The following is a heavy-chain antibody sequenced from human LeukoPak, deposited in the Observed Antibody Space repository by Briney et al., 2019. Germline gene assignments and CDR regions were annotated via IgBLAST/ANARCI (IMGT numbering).Heavy chain of an antibody. CDR1: GGSISSSSYY. CDR3: ARDRGSYSRTDTFDY. CDR2: IYYSGST. V-gene: IGHV4-39*07. Sequence: SETLSLTCTVSGGSISSSSYYWGWIRQPPGKGLEWIRSIYYSGSTYYNPSLKSRVTISVDTSKNQFSLKLSSVTAADTAVYYCARDRGSYSRTDTFDYWGQGTLVTVSS. D-gene: IGHD1-26*01. J-gene: IGHJ4*02.